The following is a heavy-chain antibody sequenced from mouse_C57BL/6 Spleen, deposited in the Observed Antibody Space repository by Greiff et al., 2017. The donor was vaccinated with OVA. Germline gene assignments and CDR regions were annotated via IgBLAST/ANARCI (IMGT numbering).Heavy chain of an antibody. CDR2: IRLKSDNYAT. D-gene: IGHD2-3*01. V-gene: IGHV6-3*01. Sequence: EVQGVESGGGLVQPGGSMKLSCVASGFTFSNYWMNWVRQSPEKGLEWVAQIRLKSDNYATHYAESVKGRFTISRDDSKSSVYLQMNNLRAEDTGIYYCTGDGYYEGFAYWGQGTLVTVSA. CDR3: TGDGYYEGFAY. CDR1: GFTFSNYW. J-gene: IGHJ3*01.